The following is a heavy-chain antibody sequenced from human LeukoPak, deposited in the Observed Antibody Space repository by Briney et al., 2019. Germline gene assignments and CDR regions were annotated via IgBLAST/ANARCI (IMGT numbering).Heavy chain of an antibody. D-gene: IGHD3/OR15-3a*01. Sequence: PSETLSLTCSVSGGSINSHYWSWIRQPPGKGLECIGYIYYTGHTNHSPSLKSRVTMSLDTSKNQFSLNLRSVTAADTAVYYCARGDFWAGFFPWFDSWGQGTLVTVSS. V-gene: IGHV4-59*11. CDR1: GGSINSHY. CDR3: ARGDFWAGFFPWFDS. J-gene: IGHJ5*01. CDR2: IYYTGHT.